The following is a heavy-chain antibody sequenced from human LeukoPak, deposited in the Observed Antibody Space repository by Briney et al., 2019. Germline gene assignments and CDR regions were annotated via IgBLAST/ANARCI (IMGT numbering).Heavy chain of an antibody. J-gene: IGHJ4*02. CDR3: ARVTVVTTTGEDYFDY. V-gene: IGHV4-4*07. CDR2: IYTGGTT. D-gene: IGHD3-22*01. Sequence: SETLSLTCTVSVGSISGYYWSWIRQPAGKGLEWIGHIYTGGTTNYNPSLKSRVTMSVDTSKNQLSLRLKSVTAADTAVYYCARVTVVTTTGEDYFDYWGQGTLVTVSP. CDR1: VGSISGYY.